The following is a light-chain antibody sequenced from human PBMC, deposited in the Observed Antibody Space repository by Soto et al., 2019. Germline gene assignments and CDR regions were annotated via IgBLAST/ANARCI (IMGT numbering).Light chain of an antibody. J-gene: IGLJ2*01. CDR2: DVS. CDR3: SSYTSSTTLI. V-gene: IGLV2-14*03. Sequence: QSALTQPASVSGSPGQSITISCTGTSSDVGGYNYVSWYQQHSGKAPKVLIYDVSNRPSGVSSRFSGSKSGNTASLKISGLQAEDEADYYCSSYTSSTTLIFGGGTKLTVL. CDR1: SSDVGGYNY.